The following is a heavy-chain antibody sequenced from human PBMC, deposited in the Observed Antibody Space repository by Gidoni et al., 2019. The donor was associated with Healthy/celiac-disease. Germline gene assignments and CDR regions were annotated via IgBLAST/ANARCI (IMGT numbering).Heavy chain of an antibody. CDR3: ARTIHDYGDYVFDY. Sequence: QLQLQESGSGLVQPSQTLSLTCAVSGGSIRSGGYSWSWIRQPPGKGLEWIGYIYHSGSTYYNPSLKSRVTISVDRSKNQFSLKLSSVTAADTAVYYCARTIHDYGDYVFDYWGQGTLVTVSS. V-gene: IGHV4-30-2*01. J-gene: IGHJ4*02. CDR2: IYHSGST. D-gene: IGHD4-17*01. CDR1: GGSIRSGGYS.